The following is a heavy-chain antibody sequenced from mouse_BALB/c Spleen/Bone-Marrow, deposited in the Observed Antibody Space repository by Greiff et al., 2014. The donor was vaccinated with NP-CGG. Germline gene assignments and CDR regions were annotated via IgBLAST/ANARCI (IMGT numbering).Heavy chain of an antibody. J-gene: IGHJ2*01. CDR1: GLSLTSYG. V-gene: IGHV2-9*02. Sequence: QVQLKESVPGLVAPSQSLSITCTVSGLSLTSYGVHWVRQPPGKGLEWLGVIWAGGSTNYNSALMSRLSISKDNSKSQVFLKMNSLQTDDNVMSTSDSNPHSLHWGQPTTRTVTS. D-gene: IGHD5-5*01. CDR2: IWAGGST. CDR3: DSNPHSLH.